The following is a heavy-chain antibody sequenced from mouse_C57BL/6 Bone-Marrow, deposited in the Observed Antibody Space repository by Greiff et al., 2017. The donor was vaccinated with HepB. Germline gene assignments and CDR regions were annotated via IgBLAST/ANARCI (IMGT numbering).Heavy chain of an antibody. D-gene: IGHD1-1*01. J-gene: IGHJ2*01. V-gene: IGHV5-4*01. CDR3: ARAFITTVVVSDY. CDR1: GFTFSSYA. CDR2: ISDGGSYT. Sequence: EVQLVESGGGLVKPGGSLKLSCAASGFTFSSYAMSWVRQTPEKRLEWVATISDGGSYTYYPDNVKGRFTISRDNAKNNLYLQMSHLKSEDTAMYYCARAFITTVVVSDYWGQGTTLTVSS.